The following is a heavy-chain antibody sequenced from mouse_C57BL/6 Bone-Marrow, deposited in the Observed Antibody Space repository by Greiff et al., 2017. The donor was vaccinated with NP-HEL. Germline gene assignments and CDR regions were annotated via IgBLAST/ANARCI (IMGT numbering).Heavy chain of an antibody. CDR2: IYPRSGNT. J-gene: IGHJ3*01. Sequence: VQLQQSGAELARPGASVKLSCKASGYTFTSYGISWVKQRTGQGLEWIGEIYPRSGNTYYNEKFKGKATLTADKSSSTAYMELRSLTSEDSAVYFWAGYYVFAYWGQGTLVTVSA. V-gene: IGHV1-81*01. CDR1: GYTFTSYG. D-gene: IGHD2-3*01. CDR3: AGYYVFAY.